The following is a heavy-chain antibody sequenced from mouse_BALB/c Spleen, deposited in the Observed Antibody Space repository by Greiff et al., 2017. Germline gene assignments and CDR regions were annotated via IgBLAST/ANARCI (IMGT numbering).Heavy chain of an antibody. CDR2: ISSGGSYT. Sequence: EVKLQESGGDLVKPGGSLKLSCAASGFTFSSYGMSWVRQTPDKRLEWVATISSGGSYTYYPDSVKGRFTISRDNAKNTLYLQMSSLKSEDTAMYYCARQGTYYGSSYWYFDVWGAGTTVTVSS. J-gene: IGHJ1*01. CDR1: GFTFSSYG. CDR3: ARQGTYYGSSYWYFDV. V-gene: IGHV5-6*01. D-gene: IGHD1-1*01.